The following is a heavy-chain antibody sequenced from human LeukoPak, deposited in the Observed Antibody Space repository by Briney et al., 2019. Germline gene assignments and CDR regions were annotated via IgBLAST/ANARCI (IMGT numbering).Heavy chain of an antibody. CDR1: GYTFARYY. J-gene: IGHJ5*02. CDR3: ARGGYYDSSGSFDP. CDR2: INPSGGST. Sequence: ASVKDSCKASGYTFARYYIHWVRQAPGQGLEWMGIINPSGGSTRYAQKFQGRVTMTRDTSTSTVYMELSSLRSDDTAVYYCARGGYYDSSGSFDPWGQGTLVTVSS. D-gene: IGHD3-22*01. V-gene: IGHV1-46*01.